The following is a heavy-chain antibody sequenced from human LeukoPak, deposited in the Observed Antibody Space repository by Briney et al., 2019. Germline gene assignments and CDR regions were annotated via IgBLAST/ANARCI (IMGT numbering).Heavy chain of an antibody. V-gene: IGHV4-4*07. Sequence: SETLSLTCTVSGGSISSYYWSWIRQPAGKGLEWIGRIYTSGSTNYNPSLESRVTMSVDTSKNQFSLKLSSVTAADTAVYYCARDAQSLNWFDPWGQGTLVTVSS. CDR2: IYTSGST. J-gene: IGHJ5*02. CDR1: GGSISSYY. CDR3: ARDAQSLNWFDP.